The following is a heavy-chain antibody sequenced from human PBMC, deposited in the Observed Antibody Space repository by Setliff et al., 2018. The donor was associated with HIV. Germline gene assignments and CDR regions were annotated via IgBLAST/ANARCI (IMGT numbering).Heavy chain of an antibody. CDR2: ISVYNGHT. Sequence: ASVKVSCKASGYSFTNLGLNWVRQAPGQGLEWMGWISVYNGHTNFAQKLQDRVTMTTDTSTSTAYVELRSLRSDDTAMYFCARRIAYGTDYDYHYYMDVWATGTTVTVSS. J-gene: IGHJ6*03. V-gene: IGHV1-18*01. CDR1: GYSFTNLG. CDR3: ARRIAYGTDYDYHYYMDV. D-gene: IGHD3-10*01.